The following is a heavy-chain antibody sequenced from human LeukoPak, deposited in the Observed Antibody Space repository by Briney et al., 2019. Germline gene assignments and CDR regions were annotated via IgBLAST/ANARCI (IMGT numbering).Heavy chain of an antibody. V-gene: IGHV1-8*01. CDR2: MNPHSGSA. D-gene: IGHD1-1*01. Sequence: ASVKVSCKASGYTFTSNDINWVRQAAGQGLEWMGWMNPHSGSAGYAQKFQGRVTMTRDTSISTAYMELSSLTSDDTAVYYCARIPQRVPHNWFDPWGQGTLVTVSS. J-gene: IGHJ5*02. CDR1: GYTFTSND. CDR3: ARIPQRVPHNWFDP.